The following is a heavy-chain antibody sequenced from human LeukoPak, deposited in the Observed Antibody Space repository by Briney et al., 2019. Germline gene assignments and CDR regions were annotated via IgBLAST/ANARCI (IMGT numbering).Heavy chain of an antibody. CDR1: GFTFSSYA. J-gene: IGHJ3*02. Sequence: GGSLRLSCAASGFTFSSYAMRWFRQAPGRGLEWVAVISYDGRNKYYADSVKGRFALSRDNSKNTLYLQMNTLRAEDTAVYYCARGNERNYYDSSGYAFDIWGHGTMVTVSS. CDR3: ARGNERNYYDSSGYAFDI. V-gene: IGHV3-30*09. D-gene: IGHD3-22*01. CDR2: ISYDGRNK.